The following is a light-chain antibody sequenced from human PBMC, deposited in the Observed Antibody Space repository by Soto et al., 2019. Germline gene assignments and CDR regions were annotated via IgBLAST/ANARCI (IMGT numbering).Light chain of an antibody. J-gene: IGKJ2*01. CDR1: QGVSAY. V-gene: IGKV1-39*01. CDR3: QQSYRTPHT. Sequence: DIQMTQSPSSLSASVGDRVTINCRASQGVSAYLLWYQQRQGRAPKLLIYAASNLLSGVPSRVSGRGSRTNFTLTISSLQPAEFATYYCQQSYRTPHTFGKGKKLETK. CDR2: AAS.